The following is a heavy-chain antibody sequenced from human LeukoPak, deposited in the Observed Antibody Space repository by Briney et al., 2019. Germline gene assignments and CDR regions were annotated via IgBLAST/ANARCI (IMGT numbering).Heavy chain of an antibody. Sequence: ASVKVSCKASGYTFTNYYMHWVRQAPGRGLEWMGIINPNGGSTSYAQKFQGRVTMTRDTSTSTVYMDLSSLRSEDTAVYYCARAPRPPWDDSSGLDYWGQGTLVTVSS. J-gene: IGHJ4*02. D-gene: IGHD3-22*01. CDR2: INPNGGST. CDR1: GYTFTNYY. CDR3: ARAPRPPWDDSSGLDY. V-gene: IGHV1-46*01.